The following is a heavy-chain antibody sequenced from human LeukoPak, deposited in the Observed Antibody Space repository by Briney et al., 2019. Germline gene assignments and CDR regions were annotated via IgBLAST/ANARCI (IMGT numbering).Heavy chain of an antibody. CDR3: ATHSPYSSGWYGFPSTYFDY. CDR1: GFTFSSYW. Sequence: GGSLRLSCAASGFTFSSYWMSWVRQAPGKGLEWVANIKQDGSEKYYVDSVKGRFTISRDNAKNSLYLQMNSLRAEDTAVYYCATHSPYSSGWYGFPSTYFDYWGQGTLVTVSS. V-gene: IGHV3-7*01. J-gene: IGHJ4*02. CDR2: IKQDGSEK. D-gene: IGHD6-19*01.